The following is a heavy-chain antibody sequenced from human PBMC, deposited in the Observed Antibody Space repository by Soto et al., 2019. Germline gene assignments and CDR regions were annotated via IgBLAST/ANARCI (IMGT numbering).Heavy chain of an antibody. J-gene: IGHJ4*02. CDR2: IYYSGST. Sequence: QVQLQESGPGLVKPSQTLSLTCTVSGGSISSGGYYWSWIRQHPGKGLEWIGYIYYSGSTYYNPSLKSRVTISVDTAKNQFSLKLSSVTAADTAVYYCARVRWVHGWLRFSGVDYWGQGTLVTVSS. V-gene: IGHV4-31*03. D-gene: IGHD5-12*01. CDR1: GGSISSGGYY. CDR3: ARVRWVHGWLRFSGVDY.